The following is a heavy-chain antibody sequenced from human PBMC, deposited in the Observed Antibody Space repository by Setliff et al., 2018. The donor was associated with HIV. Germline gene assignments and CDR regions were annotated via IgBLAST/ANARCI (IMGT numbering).Heavy chain of an antibody. D-gene: IGHD1-26*01. CDR3: ARVGSYWSTFDY. J-gene: IGHJ4*02. Sequence: ASVKVSCKAAGYTFTTYGISWVRQAPGQGFEWMGWINTETGNTMYAQGFRGRFVFSLDTSVSTTYLHINSLKAEDTAMYYCARVGSYWSTFDYWGQGALVTVSS. V-gene: IGHV7-4-1*02. CDR1: GYTFTTYG. CDR2: INTETGNT.